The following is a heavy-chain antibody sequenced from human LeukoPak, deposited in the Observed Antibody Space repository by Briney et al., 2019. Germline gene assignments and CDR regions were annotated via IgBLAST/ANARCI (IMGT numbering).Heavy chain of an antibody. Sequence: SETLSLTCTVSGGSISSYYWSWIRQPPGKGLEWIGYIYYSGSTNYNPSLKSRVTISVDTSKNQFSLKLSSVNAADTAVYYCARWSYGNYMDVWGKGTTVTVSS. CDR2: IYYSGST. CDR1: GGSISSYY. CDR3: ARWSYGNYMDV. D-gene: IGHD4-17*01. J-gene: IGHJ6*03. V-gene: IGHV4-59*01.